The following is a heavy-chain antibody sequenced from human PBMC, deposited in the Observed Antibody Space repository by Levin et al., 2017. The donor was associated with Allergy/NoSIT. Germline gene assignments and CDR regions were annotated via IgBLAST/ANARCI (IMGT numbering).Heavy chain of an antibody. CDR2: TSHDGSNK. CDR1: KFPFSSYA. D-gene: IGHD6-19*01. CDR3: ARDQHSSGWNAADY. Sequence: GESLKISCAASKFPFSSYAMHWVRQAPGKGLEWVAGTSHDGSNKYYADSVKGRFTISRDNSKNTLYLDMNSLRGEDTAVYVCARDQHSSGWNAADYWGQGTLVTVSS. J-gene: IGHJ4*02. V-gene: IGHV3-30*03.